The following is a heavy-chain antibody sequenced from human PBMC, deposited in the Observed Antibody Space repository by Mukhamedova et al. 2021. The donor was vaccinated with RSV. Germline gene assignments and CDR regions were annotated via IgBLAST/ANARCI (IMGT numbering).Heavy chain of an antibody. CDR2: INHSGST. J-gene: IGHJ4*02. D-gene: IGHD3-22*01. Sequence: GEINHSGSTNYNPSLKSRVTISVDTSKNQFSLKLSSVTAADTAVYYCARARDSSGYYYAPFYFDYWAQGTLVTVSS. CDR3: ARARDSSGYYYAPFYFDY. V-gene: IGHV4-34*01.